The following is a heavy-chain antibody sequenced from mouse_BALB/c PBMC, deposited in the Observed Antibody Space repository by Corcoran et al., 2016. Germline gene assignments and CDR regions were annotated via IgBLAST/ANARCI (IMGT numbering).Heavy chain of an antibody. J-gene: IGHJ4*01. Sequence: LVKTGASVKISCKASGYSFTGYYIHWVKQSHGKSLEWIGYIRCYNGAIIYNQKFKGKATFTVDTSSSTTDMQFNSLTSEDSAVYDCARGGDYDVYYALDYWGQGTSVTVSS. CDR1: GYSFTGYY. D-gene: IGHD2-4*01. CDR2: IRCYNGAI. V-gene: IGHV1S34*01. CDR3: ARGGDYDVYYALDY.